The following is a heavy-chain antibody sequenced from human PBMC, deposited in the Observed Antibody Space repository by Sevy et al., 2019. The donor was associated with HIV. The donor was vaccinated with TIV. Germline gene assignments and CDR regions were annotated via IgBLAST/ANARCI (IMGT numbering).Heavy chain of an antibody. CDR2: IIPIFGTA. V-gene: IGHV1-69*13. Sequence: ASEKVSCKASGGTFSSYAISWVRQAPGQGLEWMGGIIPIFGTANYAQKFQGRVTITADESTSTAYMELSSLRSEDTAVYYCARVHDSSGYYYAGAFDIWGQGTMVTVSS. D-gene: IGHD3-22*01. CDR3: ARVHDSSGYYYAGAFDI. J-gene: IGHJ3*02. CDR1: GGTFSSYA.